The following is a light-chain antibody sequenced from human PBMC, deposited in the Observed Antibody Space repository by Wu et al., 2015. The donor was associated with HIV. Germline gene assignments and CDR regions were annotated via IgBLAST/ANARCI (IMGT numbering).Light chain of an antibody. V-gene: IGKV3-20*01. CDR3: QQYGSSPRYS. CDR1: QSVATS. Sequence: EIVLTQSPATLSLSPGQRATLSCRVSQSVATSLAWYQQKPGQAPRLLIYGASKRATGIPARFSGSGSGTDFTLTISRLEPEDFAVYYCQQYGSSPRYSFGQGTKLEIK. J-gene: IGKJ2*03. CDR2: GAS.